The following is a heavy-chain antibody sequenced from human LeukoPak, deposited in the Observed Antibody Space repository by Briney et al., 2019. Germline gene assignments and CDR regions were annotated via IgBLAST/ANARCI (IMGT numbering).Heavy chain of an antibody. Sequence: SETLSLTCTVSGGSISSYYWSWIRQPPGKGLEWIGYIYYSGSTNYNPSLKSRVTISVDTSKNQFSLKLSSVTAADTAVYYCAREPLRVPTGTTRGDYWGQGTLVTVSS. CDR3: AREPLRVPTGTTRGDY. V-gene: IGHV4-59*12. CDR1: GGSISSYY. CDR2: IYYSGST. J-gene: IGHJ4*02. D-gene: IGHD1-1*01.